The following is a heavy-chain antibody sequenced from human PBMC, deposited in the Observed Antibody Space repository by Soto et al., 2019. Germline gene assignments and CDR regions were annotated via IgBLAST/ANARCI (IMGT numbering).Heavy chain of an antibody. V-gene: IGHV3-7*01. Sequence: GGSLRLSCAASGFTFSSYWMSWVRQAPGKGLEWVANIKQDGSEKYYVDSVKGRFTISRDDAKNSLYLQMNSLRAEDTAVYYCTPLLDYYDSSGYPPIRDYGGQGTLVTVYS. J-gene: IGHJ4*02. D-gene: IGHD3-22*01. CDR3: TPLLDYYDSSGYPPIRDY. CDR1: GFTFSSYW. CDR2: IKQDGSEK.